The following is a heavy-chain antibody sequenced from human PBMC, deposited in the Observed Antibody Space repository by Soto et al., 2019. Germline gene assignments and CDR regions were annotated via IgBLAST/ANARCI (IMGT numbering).Heavy chain of an antibody. V-gene: IGHV1-69*01. CDR1: GGAFGRYS. CDR3: ARGDEMTAVTIFEY. CDR2: VIPVFNTS. D-gene: IGHD4-17*01. J-gene: IGHJ4*02. Sequence: QVQLEQSGPEVKRPGTSVKVSCKASGGAFGRYSVSWVRQAPGQGLEWIGGVIPVFNTSNYSLKFQGRVAISADASTSTVCMELRSLRSEDTALYYCARGDEMTAVTIFEYWGQGTLCDVSA.